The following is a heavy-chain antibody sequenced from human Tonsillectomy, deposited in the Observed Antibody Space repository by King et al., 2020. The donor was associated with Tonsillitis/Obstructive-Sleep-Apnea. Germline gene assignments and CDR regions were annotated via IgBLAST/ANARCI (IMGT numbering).Heavy chain of an antibody. Sequence: VQLVESGGGLVQPGGSLRLSCAASGFTFSSYAMTWVRQAPGKGLEWVSAISGSGGSTYYADSVKGRFTISRDNSKNTLYLQMNSLRAEDTAVYYWANFFRFGESSDYWGQGPLATVSS. CDR1: GFTFSSYA. V-gene: IGHV3-23*04. CDR3: ANFFRFGESSDY. J-gene: IGHJ4*02. CDR2: ISGSGGST. D-gene: IGHD3-10*01.